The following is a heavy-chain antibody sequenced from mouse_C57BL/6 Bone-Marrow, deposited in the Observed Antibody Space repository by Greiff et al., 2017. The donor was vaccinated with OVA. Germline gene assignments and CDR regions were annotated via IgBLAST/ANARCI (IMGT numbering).Heavy chain of an antibody. CDR1: GYAFTNYL. D-gene: IGHD4-1*01. J-gene: IGHJ3*01. V-gene: IGHV1-54*01. CDR3: ARRSGGAAWFAY. CDR2: INPGSGGT. Sequence: VMLVESGAELVRPGTSVKVSCKASGYAFTNYLIEWVKQRPGQGLEWIGVINPGSGGTNYNEKFKGKATLTADKSSSTAYMQLSSLTSEDSAVYFCARRSGGAAWFAYWGQGTLVTVSA.